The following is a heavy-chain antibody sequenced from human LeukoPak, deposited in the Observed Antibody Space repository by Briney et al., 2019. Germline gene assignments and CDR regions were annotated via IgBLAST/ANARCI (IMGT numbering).Heavy chain of an antibody. D-gene: IGHD6-13*01. Sequence: GGSLRLSCAASGFTFSSYGMHWVRQAPGKGLEWVAVISYDGSNKYYADSVKGRFTISRDNSKNTLYLQMSSLRAEDTAVYYCVKDRILAAAGYYFDYWGQGTLVTVSS. CDR1: GFTFSSYG. J-gene: IGHJ4*02. V-gene: IGHV3-30*18. CDR3: VKDRILAAAGYYFDY. CDR2: ISYDGSNK.